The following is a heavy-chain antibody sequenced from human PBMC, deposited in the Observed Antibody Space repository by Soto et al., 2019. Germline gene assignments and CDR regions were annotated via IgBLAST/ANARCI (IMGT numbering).Heavy chain of an antibody. V-gene: IGHV4-30-4*01. D-gene: IGHD3-22*01. J-gene: IGHJ4*02. CDR3: AREEALIVVPTGGIDYSFDY. CDR1: GGPINSGDHY. CDR2: ISYSGST. Sequence: QVRLQESGPGLVKPSQTLSLTCTVSGGPINSGDHYWSWLRQPPGKGLEWIGYISYSGSTYYNPSLKSRLAIAVDTSKTQFSLTLTSVTAADTAVYFCAREEALIVVPTGGIDYSFDYWGQGTLVTVSS.